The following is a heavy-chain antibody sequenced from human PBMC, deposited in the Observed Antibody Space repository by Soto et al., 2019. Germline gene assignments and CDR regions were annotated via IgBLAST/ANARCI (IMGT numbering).Heavy chain of an antibody. Sequence: QGQLVQSRAELKKPGASVKVSCKASDYTFTRYGISWVRQAPGQRLEWMGWISGYNGDTNYAQKFQGRVTITIDTSTTTAYMELRSLTSDDTAVYYWAKNGQPPYYYYGMDVWGQGTTVTVSS. D-gene: IGHD2-8*01. CDR2: ISGYNGDT. J-gene: IGHJ6*02. V-gene: IGHV1-18*01. CDR3: AKNGQPPYYYYGMDV. CDR1: DYTFTRYG.